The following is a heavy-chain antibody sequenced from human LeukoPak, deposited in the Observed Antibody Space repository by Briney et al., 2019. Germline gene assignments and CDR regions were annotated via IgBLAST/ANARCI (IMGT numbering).Heavy chain of an antibody. D-gene: IGHD1-26*01. CDR3: ARVSSTWEFDY. J-gene: IGHJ4*02. V-gene: IGHV4-59*01. CDR2: IYYSGST. Sequence: PSETLSLTCTVSGGSINSYYWNWIRQSPGKGLEWIGYIYYSGSTNYNPSLKSRVTISIDTSKNQFSLKLSSVTAADTAVYYCARVSSTWEFDYWGQGTLVTVSS. CDR1: GGSINSYY.